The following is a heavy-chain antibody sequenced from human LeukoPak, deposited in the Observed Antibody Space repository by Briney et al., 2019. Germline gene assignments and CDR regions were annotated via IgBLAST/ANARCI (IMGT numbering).Heavy chain of an antibody. V-gene: IGHV4-61*01. Sequence: TSETLSLTCTVYGGSVSSGSYYWSWIRQPPGKGLERIGYIYYSGSTNYNPSLKSRVTISVDTSKNQFSLKLSSVTAADTAVYYCARGPYMYYYDSSGYPSYGMDVWGQGTTVTVSS. D-gene: IGHD3-22*01. CDR2: IYYSGST. J-gene: IGHJ6*02. CDR3: ARGPYMYYYDSSGYPSYGMDV. CDR1: GGSVSSGSYY.